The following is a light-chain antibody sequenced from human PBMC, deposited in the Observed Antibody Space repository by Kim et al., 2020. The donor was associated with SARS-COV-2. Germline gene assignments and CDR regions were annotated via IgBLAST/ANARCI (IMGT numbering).Light chain of an antibody. CDR2: DAS. J-gene: IGKJ2*01. CDR3: QKYNSY. CDR1: QNIKRW. V-gene: IGKV1-5*01. Sequence: GDRVTITCRASQNIKRWLAWYQQRPGKAPMVLIYDASTLGSGVPSRFSGSGFGTEFTLTISSLQPDDFATYYGQKYNSYFGQGTKLEI.